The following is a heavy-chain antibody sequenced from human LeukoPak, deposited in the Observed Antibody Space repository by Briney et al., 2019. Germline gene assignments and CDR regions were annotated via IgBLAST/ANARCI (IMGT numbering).Heavy chain of an antibody. CDR2: IYTSGST. CDR1: GGSISSYY. J-gene: IGHJ4*02. CDR3: ARDTAVAGIFDY. D-gene: IGHD6-19*01. V-gene: IGHV4-4*07. Sequence: SETLSLTCSVSGGSISSYYWSWIRQPAGKGLEWIGRIYTSGSTNYNPSLKSRVTISVDKSKNQFSLKLSSVTAADTAVYYCARDTAVAGIFDYWGQGTLVTVSS.